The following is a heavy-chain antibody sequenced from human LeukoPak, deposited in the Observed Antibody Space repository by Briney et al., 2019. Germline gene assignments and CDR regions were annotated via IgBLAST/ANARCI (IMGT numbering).Heavy chain of an antibody. CDR3: ARDTESYFDY. Sequence: PGGSLRLPCAASGFTFSSYAMHWVRQAPGKGLEWVAVISYDGSSKYYADSVKGRFTISRDNSKNTLYLQMNSLRAEDTAVYYCARDTESYFDYWGQGTLVTVSS. J-gene: IGHJ4*02. CDR2: ISYDGSSK. CDR1: GFTFSSYA. V-gene: IGHV3-30-3*01. D-gene: IGHD1-14*01.